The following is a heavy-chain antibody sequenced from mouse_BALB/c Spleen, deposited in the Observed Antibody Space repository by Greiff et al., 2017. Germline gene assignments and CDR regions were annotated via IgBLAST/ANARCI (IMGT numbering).Heavy chain of an antibody. V-gene: IGHV3-2*02. D-gene: IGHD2-4*01. J-gene: IGHJ3*01. CDR3: ATKGGLRRPAWFAY. CDR1: GYSITSDYA. CDR2: ISYSGST. Sequence: EVQRVESGPGLVKPSQSLSLTCTVTGYSITSDYAWNWIRQFPGNKLEWMGYISYSGSTSYNPSLKSRISITRDTSKNQFFLQLNSVTTEDTATYYCATKGGLRRPAWFAYWGQGTLVTVSA.